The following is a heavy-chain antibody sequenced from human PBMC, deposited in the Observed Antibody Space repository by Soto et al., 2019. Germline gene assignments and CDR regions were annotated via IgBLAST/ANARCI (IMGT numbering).Heavy chain of an antibody. CDR1: GFTFDYYW. V-gene: IGHV3-74*01. CDR2: IYSDGTST. Sequence: EVQLVESGGGLVQPGASLRLSCAASGFTFDYYWMHGVRQAPGKGLVWVSRIYSDGTSTTYADSVKGRFTISRDNAKNTVSLQMNSLIADDTAVYYCARGDRGDFDLWGQGTVVTVSS. D-gene: IGHD7-27*01. CDR3: ARGDRGDFDL. J-gene: IGHJ3*01.